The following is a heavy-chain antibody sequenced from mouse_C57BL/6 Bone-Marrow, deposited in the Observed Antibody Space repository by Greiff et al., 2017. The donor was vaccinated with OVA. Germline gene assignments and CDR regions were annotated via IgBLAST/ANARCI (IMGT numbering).Heavy chain of an antibody. CDR3: ARAYSGGAMDY. CDR2: ISDGGSYT. Sequence: EVQVVESGGGLVKPGGSLTLSCAASGFTFSSYAMSWVRQTPEKRLEWVATISDGGSYTYYPDNVKGRFTISRDDAKNNLYLQMSHLKSEDTAMYYCARAYSGGAMDYWGQGTSVTVSS. V-gene: IGHV5-4*01. D-gene: IGHD1-1*02. CDR1: GFTFSSYA. J-gene: IGHJ4*01.